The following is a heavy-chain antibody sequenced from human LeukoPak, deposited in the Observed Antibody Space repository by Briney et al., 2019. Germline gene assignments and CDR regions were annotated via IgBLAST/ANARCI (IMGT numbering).Heavy chain of an antibody. D-gene: IGHD3-10*02. J-gene: IGHJ6*04. CDR1: GFTFSTYS. V-gene: IGHV3-21*01. CDR2: ISSRSTDI. CDR3: AELGITMIGGV. Sequence: EGSLRLSCAASGFTFSTYSMNWVRQAPGKGLEWVSSISSRSTDIYYGDSVKGRFAISRDNAKNSLYLQMNSLRAEDTAVYYCAELGITMIGGVWGKGTTVTISS.